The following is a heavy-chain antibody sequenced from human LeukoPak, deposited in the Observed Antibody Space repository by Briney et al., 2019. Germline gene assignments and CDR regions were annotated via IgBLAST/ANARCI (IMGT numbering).Heavy chain of an antibody. Sequence: GGSLRLSCAASGFTFSSYAMSWVRQAPGKGLEWVSAISGSGGSTYYADSVKGRFTISRDNSKNTLYLQMNSLRAEDTAVYYCARDKEHMTTSRGNWYFDLWGRGTLVTVSS. D-gene: IGHD4-11*01. J-gene: IGHJ2*01. CDR3: ARDKEHMTTSRGNWYFDL. CDR1: GFTFSSYA. CDR2: ISGSGGST. V-gene: IGHV3-23*01.